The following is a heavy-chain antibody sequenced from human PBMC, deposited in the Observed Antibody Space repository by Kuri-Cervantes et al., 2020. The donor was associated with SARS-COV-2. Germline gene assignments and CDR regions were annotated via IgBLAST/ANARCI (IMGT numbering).Heavy chain of an antibody. V-gene: IGHV4-61*02. CDR2: IYTSGST. J-gene: IGHJ4*02. D-gene: IGHD6-19*01. CDR1: GGSISSGSYY. CDR3: ARDSRGTSGWYYFDY. Sequence: LRLSCTVSGGSISSGSYYWSWIRQPAGKGLEWIGRIYTSGSTNYNPSLKSRVTISVDTSKNQFSLKLSSVTAADTAVYYCARDSRGTSGWYYFDYLGQGTLVTVSS.